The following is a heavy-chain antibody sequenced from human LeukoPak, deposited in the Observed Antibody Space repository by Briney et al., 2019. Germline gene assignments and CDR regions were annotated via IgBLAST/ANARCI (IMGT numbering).Heavy chain of an antibody. D-gene: IGHD5-18*01. CDR2: INHSGST. CDR3: ARGYSYARRDY. J-gene: IGHJ4*02. CDR1: GGSFSGYY. V-gene: IGHV4-34*01. Sequence: PSETLSLTCAVYGGSFSGYYWSWIRQPPGKGLEWIGEINHSGSTNYNPSLKSRVTISVDTSKNQFSLKLSSVTAADTAVYYCARGYSYARRDYWGQGTLVTVSS.